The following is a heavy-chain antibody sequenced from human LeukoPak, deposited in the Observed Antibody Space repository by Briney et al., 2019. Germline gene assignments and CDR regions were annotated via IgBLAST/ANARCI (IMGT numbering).Heavy chain of an antibody. CDR2: ITGSCGSI. J-gene: IGHJ4*02. CDR1: GFTLRLYV. D-gene: IGHD3-10*01. Sequence: GSLRLSCAAAGFTLRLYVLTCVRQAPGKGLEWVSAITGSCGSIYYADSVRGRCTISSDNSKNSLYLQMNGLRAEDTAVYHCARGVIWFGELRNLSDYWGQGTLVTVSS. CDR3: ARGVIWFGELRNLSDY. V-gene: IGHV3-23*01.